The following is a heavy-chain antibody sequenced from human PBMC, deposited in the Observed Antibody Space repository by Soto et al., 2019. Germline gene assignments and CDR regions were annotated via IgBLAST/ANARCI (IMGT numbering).Heavy chain of an antibody. Sequence: ASVKVSCKVSGYTLTELSMHWVRQAPGKGLEWMGGFDPEGGETIYAQKFQGRVTMTEDTSTDTAYMELSSLRSEDTAVYYCATKCLRITIFGVVTAFYYGMDVWGQGTTVTVSS. D-gene: IGHD3-3*01. CDR3: ATKCLRITIFGVVTAFYYGMDV. V-gene: IGHV1-24*01. J-gene: IGHJ6*02. CDR2: FDPEGGET. CDR1: GYTLTELS.